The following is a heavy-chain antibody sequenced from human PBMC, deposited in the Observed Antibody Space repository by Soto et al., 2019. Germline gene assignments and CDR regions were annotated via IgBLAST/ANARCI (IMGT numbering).Heavy chain of an antibody. J-gene: IGHJ4*02. Sequence: LRLSCAASGFTFSSYGMHWVRQAPGKGLEWVAVISYDGSNKYYADSVKGRFTISRDNSKNTLYLQMNSLRAEDTAVYYCADLWYFDYWGQGTLVTVSS. D-gene: IGHD2-21*01. CDR1: GFTFSSYG. CDR3: ADLWYFDY. CDR2: ISYDGSNK. V-gene: IGHV3-30*03.